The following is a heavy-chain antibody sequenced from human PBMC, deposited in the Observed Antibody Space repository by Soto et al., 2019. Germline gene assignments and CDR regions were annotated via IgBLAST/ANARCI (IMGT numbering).Heavy chain of an antibody. V-gene: IGHV3-21*01. J-gene: IGHJ4*02. Sequence: GGSLRLSCAASGFTFSSYSMNWVRQAPGKGLEWVSSISSSSSYIYYADSVKGRFTISRDNAKNSLYLQMNSLRAEDTAVYYCARDTSRAQTSYSSSWYGCFDYWGQGTLVTVSS. CDR1: GFTFSSYS. D-gene: IGHD6-13*01. CDR3: ARDTSRAQTSYSSSWYGCFDY. CDR2: ISSSSSYI.